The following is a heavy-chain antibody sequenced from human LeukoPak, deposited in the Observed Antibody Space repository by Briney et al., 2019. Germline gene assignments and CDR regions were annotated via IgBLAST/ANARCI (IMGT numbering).Heavy chain of an antibody. D-gene: IGHD2-15*01. CDR2: VSYRGTT. CDR3: VRSGGHCSETTCQVEYFDL. CDR1: GASTTTPNSY. V-gene: IGHV4-39*01. Sequence: SETLSLTCTVSGASTTTPNSYWGWIRQSPGKDLEWIGSVSYRGTTYYNPSFKSGVAVSVDTSNNQFSLTLRSVTAADTAVYFCVRSGGHCSETTCQVEYFDLWGRGTLVTVSS. J-gene: IGHJ2*01.